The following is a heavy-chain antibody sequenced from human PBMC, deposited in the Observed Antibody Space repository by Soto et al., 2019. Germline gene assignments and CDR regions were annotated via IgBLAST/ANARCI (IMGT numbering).Heavy chain of an antibody. CDR3: ARGHRSGYWQFFDP. CDR2: IYYSGST. D-gene: IGHD3-22*01. V-gene: IGHV4-59*01. CDR1: GGSSSSYY. Sequence: PSETLSLTCTVSGGSSSSYYWSWIRQPSGKGLEWIGYIYYSGSTNYNPSLKSRVTISVDTSKNQFSLKLSSVTAADTAVYYCARGHRSGYWQFFDPWGQGTLVTVSS. J-gene: IGHJ5*02.